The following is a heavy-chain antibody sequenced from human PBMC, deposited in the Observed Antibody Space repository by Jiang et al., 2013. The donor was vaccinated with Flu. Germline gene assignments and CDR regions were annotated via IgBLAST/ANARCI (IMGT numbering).Heavy chain of an antibody. Sequence: GPGLVKPSQTLSLTCTVSGGSVSSAKYYWGWIRQPAGKGLEWIGRIYTSGSTNYNPSLESRVTISLDTSKTQFSLRLSSVTAADTAVYYCARVLVLQYWNDFFDYWGQGTLVTVSS. CDR3: ARVLVLQYWNDFFDY. J-gene: IGHJ4*02. CDR1: GGSVSSAKYY. CDR2: IYTSGST. D-gene: IGHD1-1*01. V-gene: IGHV4-61*02.